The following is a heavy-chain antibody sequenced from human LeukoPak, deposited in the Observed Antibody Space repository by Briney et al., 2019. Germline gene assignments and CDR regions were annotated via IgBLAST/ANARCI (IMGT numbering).Heavy chain of an antibody. CDR2: SVVGSGTT. CDR3: AADVIPGPKGFDP. V-gene: IGHV1-58*01. J-gene: IGHJ5*02. Sequence: LVKDSFKPSGLTFINFAVQWVRQARGQRLEWIGWSVVGSGTTKYAQKFQERVTITRDMSTRTAFMELRSLRFDDTAVYYCAADVIPGPKGFDPWGQGTLVTVSS. CDR1: GLTFINFA. D-gene: IGHD2-21*01.